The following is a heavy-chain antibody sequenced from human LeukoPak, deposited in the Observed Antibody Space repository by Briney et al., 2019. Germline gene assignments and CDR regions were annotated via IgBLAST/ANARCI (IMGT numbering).Heavy chain of an antibody. CDR3: ARNYGEGNYFDY. D-gene: IGHD4-17*01. CDR2: ISYDGSNK. V-gene: IGHV3-30-3*01. Sequence: GGSLRLSCAASGFTFSSYAMHWVRQAPGKGLEWVAVISYDGSNKYYADSVKGRLTISRDNSKNTLYLQMNSLRAEDTAVYYCARNYGEGNYFDYWGQGTLVTVSS. CDR1: GFTFSSYA. J-gene: IGHJ4*02.